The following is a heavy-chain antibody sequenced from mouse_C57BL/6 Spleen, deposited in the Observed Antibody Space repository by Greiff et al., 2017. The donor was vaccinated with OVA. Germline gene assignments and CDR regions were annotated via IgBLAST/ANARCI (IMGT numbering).Heavy chain of an antibody. J-gene: IGHJ4*01. Sequence: DVQLVESGGGLVKPGGSLKLSCAASGFTFSDYGMHWVRQAPEKGLEWVAYISSGSSTIYYADTVKGRFTISRDNAKNTLFLQMTSLRSEDTAMYYCARQGITTVVEGYAMDYWGQGTSVTVSS. V-gene: IGHV5-17*01. CDR3: ARQGITTVVEGYAMDY. CDR1: GFTFSDYG. D-gene: IGHD1-1*01. CDR2: ISSGSSTI.